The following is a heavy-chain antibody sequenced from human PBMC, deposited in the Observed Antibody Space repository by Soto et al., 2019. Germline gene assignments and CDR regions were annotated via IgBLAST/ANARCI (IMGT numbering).Heavy chain of an antibody. CDR2: ISSSSSYI. J-gene: IGHJ4*02. CDR3: ARDLTRSAAAGTGY. V-gene: IGHV3-21*01. Sequence: PGGPLRLSWTASGLKFISYGGNWVRKKPGKGLEWVSSISSSSSYIYYADSVKGRFTISRDNAKNSLYLQMNSLRAEDTAVYYCARDLTRSAAAGTGYWGQGTLVTVSS. CDR1: GLKFISYG. D-gene: IGHD6-13*01.